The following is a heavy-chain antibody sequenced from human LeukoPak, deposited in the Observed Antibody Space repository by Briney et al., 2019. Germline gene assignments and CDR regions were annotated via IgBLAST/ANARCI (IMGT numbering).Heavy chain of an antibody. J-gene: IGHJ6*03. CDR2: IHHSGST. CDR1: GYFNSSGYY. Sequence: SETLSLTCTVSGYFNSSGYYWGWIRQPPGKGLQWIGSIHHSGSTYYNPSLKSRVTISVDTSKNQFSLKLSSVTAADTAVYYCARCGDGYRYYYYYYMDVWGKGTTVTVSS. D-gene: IGHD5-24*01. CDR3: ARCGDGYRYYYYYYMDV. V-gene: IGHV4-38-2*02.